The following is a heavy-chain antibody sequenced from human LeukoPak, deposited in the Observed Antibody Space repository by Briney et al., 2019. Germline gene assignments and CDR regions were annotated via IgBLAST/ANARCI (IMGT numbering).Heavy chain of an antibody. Sequence: QAGGSLRLSCAASGFTLRSYTMNWVRQAPGKGLEWVSAISGSGGSTYYADSVKGRFTISRDNSKNTLYLQMNSLRAEDTAVYYCAKTIAAAATGYWGQGTLVTVSS. CDR3: AKTIAAAATGY. CDR2: ISGSGGST. J-gene: IGHJ4*02. D-gene: IGHD6-13*01. CDR1: GFTLRSYT. V-gene: IGHV3-23*01.